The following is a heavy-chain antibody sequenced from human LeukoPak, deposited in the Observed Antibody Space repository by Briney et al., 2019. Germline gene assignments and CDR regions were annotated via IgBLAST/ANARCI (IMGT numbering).Heavy chain of an antibody. CDR1: GYTFTSYG. D-gene: IGHD1-26*01. CDR2: ISAYNGNT. V-gene: IGHV1-18*01. J-gene: IGHJ3*02. Sequence: GASVKVSCKASGYTFTSYGISWVRQAPGQGLEWMGWISAYNGNTNYAQKLQGRVTMTTDTSTSTAYMELRSLRSDDTAVYYCARDRRANGIVGAIAPQAGAFDIWGQGTMVTVSS. CDR3: ARDRRANGIVGAIAPQAGAFDI.